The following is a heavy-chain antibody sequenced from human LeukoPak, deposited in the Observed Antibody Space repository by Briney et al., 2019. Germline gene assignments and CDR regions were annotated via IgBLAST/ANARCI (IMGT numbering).Heavy chain of an antibody. CDR3: TRDRGTYNWFDP. CDR2: IKSKSDGGTI. Sequence: GGSLRLSCSASGLTFTSAWMSWVRQAPGKGLEWVGRIKSKSDGGTIDYAAPVKGRFTISRDDPENMLYLQMNSLKTEDTAVYYCTRDRGTYNWFDPWGQGTLVTVSS. J-gene: IGHJ5*02. CDR1: GLTFTSAW. D-gene: IGHD2-15*01. V-gene: IGHV3-15*01.